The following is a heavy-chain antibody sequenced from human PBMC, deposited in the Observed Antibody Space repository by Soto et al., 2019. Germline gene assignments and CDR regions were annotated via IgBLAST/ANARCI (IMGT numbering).Heavy chain of an antibody. CDR1: GGSISMSDW. J-gene: IGHJ6*02. CDR3: AKTLTAAGFYYYGLDV. CDR2: LHHRGAT. D-gene: IGHD6-13*01. Sequence: QLQESGPGLVKPSGTLSLTCAVSGGSISMSDWWSWVRQPPGKGLEWLAELHHRGATNYNPSLRGLVTFSVDKSKNHFSLKLSSVTAADTAVYYCAKTLTAAGFYYYGLDVWGQGTTVTVSS. V-gene: IGHV4-4*02.